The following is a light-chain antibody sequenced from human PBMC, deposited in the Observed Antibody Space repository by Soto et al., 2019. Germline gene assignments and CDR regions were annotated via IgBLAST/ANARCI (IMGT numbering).Light chain of an antibody. Sequence: AIPMTQSPSSLSASVGDRVTITCRASEGIRNDLGWYQQKPGEAPKVLIYAASSLQSGVPSRFSGSGFDTEFTLTITSLQPEDSATYYCLQDYNYPWTFGQGTKVEV. CDR3: LQDYNYPWT. CDR2: AAS. J-gene: IGKJ1*01. CDR1: EGIRND. V-gene: IGKV1-6*01.